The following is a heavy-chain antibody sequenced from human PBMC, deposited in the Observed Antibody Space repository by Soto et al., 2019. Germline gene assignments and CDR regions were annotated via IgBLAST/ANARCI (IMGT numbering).Heavy chain of an antibody. Sequence: GGSLRLSCEASGFTFSGYAMHWVREAPGKGLEWVAVISCDGSNKYYADSVNGRFTISRDNSKNTLYLQMNSLRAEDTAVYYCARDYPDPPPNYDSSGPYPVVWYYYGMDVWGQGTTVTVSS. D-gene: IGHD3-22*01. V-gene: IGHV3-30-3*01. CDR2: ISCDGSNK. CDR1: GFTFSGYA. CDR3: ARDYPDPPPNYDSSGPYPVVWYYYGMDV. J-gene: IGHJ6*02.